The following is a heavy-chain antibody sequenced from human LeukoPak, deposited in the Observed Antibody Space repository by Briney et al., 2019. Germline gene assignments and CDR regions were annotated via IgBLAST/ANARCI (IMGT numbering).Heavy chain of an antibody. D-gene: IGHD3-22*01. Sequence: GGSLRLSCAASGFTFSSYGMHWVRQAPGKGLEWVAVIWYDGSNKYYADSVKGRFTISRDNSKNTLYLQMNSLSAEDRPVYYCAKDSGLGGYYYDSSGYPGWGQGTLVTVSS. CDR1: GFTFSSYG. V-gene: IGHV3-33*06. CDR3: AKDSGLGGYYYDSSGYPG. J-gene: IGHJ4*02. CDR2: IWYDGSNK.